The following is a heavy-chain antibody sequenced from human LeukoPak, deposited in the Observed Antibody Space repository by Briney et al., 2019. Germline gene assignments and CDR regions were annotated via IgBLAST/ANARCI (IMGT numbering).Heavy chain of an antibody. D-gene: IGHD3-9*01. CDR2: INPSGGST. Sequence: ASVKVSCKASGYTFTSYYMHWERQAPGQGLEWMGKINPSGGSTTYAQKFQGSVTMTRDTSTSTVYMELSSLRSDDTAVYYCARAGNGDILTGRYYYNYYGMDVWGQGTTVTVSS. V-gene: IGHV1-46*01. CDR1: GYTFTSYY. CDR3: ARAGNGDILTGRYYYNYYGMDV. J-gene: IGHJ6*02.